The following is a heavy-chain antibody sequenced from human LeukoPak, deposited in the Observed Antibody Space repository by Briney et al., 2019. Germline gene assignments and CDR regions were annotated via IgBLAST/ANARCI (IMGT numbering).Heavy chain of an antibody. D-gene: IGHD3-10*01. J-gene: IGHJ5*02. V-gene: IGHV1-58*01. CDR3: AAGDTLVRGVIIPFAP. CDR2: IIVGSGQT. CDR1: GFTLINSA. Sequence: GTSVKVSCKASGFTLINSAVQWVRQARGQRLEWVGWIIVGSGQTRYAQKFQERVKITRDMSTSTAFLELSSPRSEDSAVYYCAAGDTLVRGVIIPFAPWGQGTLVTVSS.